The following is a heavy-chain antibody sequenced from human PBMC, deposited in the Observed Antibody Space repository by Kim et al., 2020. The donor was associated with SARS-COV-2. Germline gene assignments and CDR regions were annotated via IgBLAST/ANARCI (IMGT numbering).Heavy chain of an antibody. CDR2: INHSGST. D-gene: IGHD1-7*01. V-gene: IGHV4-34*01. CDR3: ARSITGTFYYYYMDV. J-gene: IGHJ6*03. CDR1: GGSFSGYY. Sequence: SETLSLTCAVYGGSFSGYYWSWIHQPPGKGLEWIGEINHSGSTNYNPSLKSRVTISVDTSKNQFSLKLSSVTAADTAVYYCARSITGTFYYYYMDVWGKGTTVTVSS.